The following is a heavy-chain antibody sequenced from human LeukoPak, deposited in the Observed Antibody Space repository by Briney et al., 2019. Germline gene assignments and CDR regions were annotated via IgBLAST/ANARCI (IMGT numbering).Heavy chain of an antibody. D-gene: IGHD5-18*01. CDR1: GGSSSGYY. CDR2: INHSGST. J-gene: IGHJ4*02. V-gene: IGHV4-34*01. Sequence: SETLSLTCAVYGGSSSGYYWSWIRQPPGKGLEWIGEINHSGSTNYNPSLKSRVTISVDTSKNQFSLKLSSVTAADTAVYYCARDTSVYWGQGTLVTVSS. CDR3: ARDTSVY.